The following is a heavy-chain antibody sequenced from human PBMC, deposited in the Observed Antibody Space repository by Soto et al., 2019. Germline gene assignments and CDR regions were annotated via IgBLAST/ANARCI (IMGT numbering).Heavy chain of an antibody. CDR2: INPEETTI. J-gene: IGHJ4*02. Sequence: GGSLRLSCAVSGFTFSRHWMHWVRQVPGKGLVWVSRINPEETTINYADSVKGRFTISRDNAKNTLYLQMNSLRDEDTAVYYCSIDFHGFYDHWGQGTLVTVSS. V-gene: IGHV3-74*01. CDR3: SIDFHGFYDH. D-gene: IGHD4-17*01. CDR1: GFTFSRHW.